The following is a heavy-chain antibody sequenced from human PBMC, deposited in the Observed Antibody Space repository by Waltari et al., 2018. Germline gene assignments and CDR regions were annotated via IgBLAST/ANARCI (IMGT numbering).Heavy chain of an antibody. CDR1: GFMFNTYY. CDR2: ITRSASFI. Sequence: EVLLMESGGGLVKPGGSLRLSCAVSGFMFNTYYMHWVRQAPGKGPEWVSMITRSASFIYYANSVKGRFTVSRDDAEKSLFLQMDSLTVEDTAVYYCARSSPQGTPGGIDHWGQGTLVTVSS. CDR3: ARSSPQGTPGGIDH. J-gene: IGHJ5*02. V-gene: IGHV3-21*01. D-gene: IGHD1-26*01.